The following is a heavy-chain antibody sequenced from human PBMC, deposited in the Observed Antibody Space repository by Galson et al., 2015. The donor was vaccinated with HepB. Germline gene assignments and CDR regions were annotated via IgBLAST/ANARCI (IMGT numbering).Heavy chain of an antibody. CDR1: GFTFSGYW. CDR2: IKEDGGES. CDR3: ARGRGWIFDY. D-gene: IGHD6-19*01. V-gene: IGHV3-7*03. Sequence: LRLSCAASGFTFSGYWMHWVRQAPGKGLEWVANIKEDGGESYFVGSVKGRFAIPRDNAVNSVYLQMNSLRAEDTAMYYCARGRGWIFDYWGQGTQVTVSS. J-gene: IGHJ4*02.